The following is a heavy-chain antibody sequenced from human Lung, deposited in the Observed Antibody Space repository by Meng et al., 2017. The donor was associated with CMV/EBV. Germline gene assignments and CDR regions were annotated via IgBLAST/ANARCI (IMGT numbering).Heavy chain of an antibody. J-gene: IGHJ4*02. CDR3: AAYSSGSV. D-gene: IGHD3-10*01. CDR2: INSDGSST. V-gene: IGHV3-74*01. Sequence: EVQLVESGGGLVQPGGSLRLSCAASGFSFSSYWMHWVRQAPGKGLVWVSRINSDGSSTNYADSVKGRFTISRDNAKNTLSLQMNSVRAEDTAVYYCAAYSSGSVWGQGTLVTVSS. CDR1: GFSFSSYW.